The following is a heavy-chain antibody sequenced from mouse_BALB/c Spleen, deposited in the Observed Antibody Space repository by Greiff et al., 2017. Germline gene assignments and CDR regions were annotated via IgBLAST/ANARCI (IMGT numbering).Heavy chain of an antibody. V-gene: IGHV1-69*02. CDR2: IYPSDIYT. J-gene: IGHJ4*01. Sequence: QVQLQQPGAELVRPGASVKLSCKASGYTFTSYWINWVKQRPGQGLEWIGNIYPSDIYTNYNQKFKDKATLTVDKSSSTAYMQLSSPTSEDSAVYYCTREDAVDYWGQGTSVTVSS. CDR1: GYTFTSYW. CDR3: TREDAVDY.